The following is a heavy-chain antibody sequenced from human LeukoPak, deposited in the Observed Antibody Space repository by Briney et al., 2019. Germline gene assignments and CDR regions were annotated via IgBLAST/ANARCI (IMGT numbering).Heavy chain of an antibody. V-gene: IGHV3-7*01. CDR2: INHDGSEK. CDR3: ARDSGHGGIFDY. Sequence: GGSLRLSCAASGFTFSSYSMNWVRQAPGKGLEWVANINHDGSEKYYVDSMKGRFTISRDNVKNSLHLQVNSLRAEDTAVYYCARDSGHGGIFDYWGQGTLVTVSS. D-gene: IGHD3-16*01. J-gene: IGHJ4*02. CDR1: GFTFSSYS.